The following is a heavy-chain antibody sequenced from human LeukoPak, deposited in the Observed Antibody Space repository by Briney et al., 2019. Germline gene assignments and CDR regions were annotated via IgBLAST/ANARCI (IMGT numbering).Heavy chain of an antibody. Sequence: GGSLRLSCAASGFTFSSYWMHWVRQAPGKGLVWVSRINSDGSSTSYANSVKGRFTISRDNAKNTLYLQMNSLRAEDTAVYYCARGGYSSGWYLYDYWGQGTLATVSS. CDR1: GFTFSSYW. J-gene: IGHJ4*02. CDR3: ARGGYSSGWYLYDY. CDR2: INSDGSST. V-gene: IGHV3-74*01. D-gene: IGHD6-19*01.